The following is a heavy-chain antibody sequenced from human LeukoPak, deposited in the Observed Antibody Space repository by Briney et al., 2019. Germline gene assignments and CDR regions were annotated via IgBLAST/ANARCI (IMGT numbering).Heavy chain of an antibody. Sequence: ASVKVSCKASGYTFTDYYIHWVRQAPGQGLEWMGWISAYNGNTNYAQKLQGRVTMTTDTSTSTAYMELRSLRSDDTAVYYCARLYYDFWSGSDAFDIWGQGTMVTVSS. CDR3: ARLYYDFWSGSDAFDI. V-gene: IGHV1-18*04. D-gene: IGHD3-3*01. CDR1: GYTFTDYY. J-gene: IGHJ3*02. CDR2: ISAYNGNT.